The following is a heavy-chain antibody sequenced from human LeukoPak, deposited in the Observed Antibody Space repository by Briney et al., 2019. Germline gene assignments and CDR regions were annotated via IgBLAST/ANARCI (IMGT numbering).Heavy chain of an antibody. J-gene: IGHJ4*02. CDR3: ARDRSITMVRGPTDY. D-gene: IGHD3-10*01. V-gene: IGHV3-9*01. CDR2: ISWNSDTI. CDR1: GFTFDDYA. Sequence: GGSLRLSCAVSGFTFDDYAMHWVRLVPGKGLEWVSGISWNSDTIGYGDSVKGRFTISRDNAKNSLYLQMNSLRAEDTAVYYCARDRSITMVRGPTDYWGQGTLVTVSS.